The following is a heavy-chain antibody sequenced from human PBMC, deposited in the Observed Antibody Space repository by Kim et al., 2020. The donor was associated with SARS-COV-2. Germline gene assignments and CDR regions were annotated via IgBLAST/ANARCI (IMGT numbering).Heavy chain of an antibody. J-gene: IGHJ4*02. CDR1: GYTFTSYG. D-gene: IGHD6-19*01. V-gene: IGHV1-18*01. CDR2: ISAYNGNT. Sequence: ASVKVSCKASGYTFTSYGISWVRQAPGQGLEWMGWISAYNGNTNYAQKLQGRVTMTTDTSTSTAYMELRSLRSDDTAVYYCARDGAVEGIAVAVTKRLIDYWGQGTLVTVSS. CDR3: ARDGAVEGIAVAVTKRLIDY.